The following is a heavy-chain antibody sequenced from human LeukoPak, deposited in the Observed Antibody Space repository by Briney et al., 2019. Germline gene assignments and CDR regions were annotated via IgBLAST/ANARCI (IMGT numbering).Heavy chain of an antibody. V-gene: IGHV1-18*01. CDR1: GYTFNTYG. J-gene: IGHJ4*02. Sequence: ASVKVSCKTSGYTFNTYGINWVRQAPGQGLEWMGWISAYNGNTDYAQKLQGRVTMTRDTSTSTAYMELRSLRSDDTAVYYCAKVREYCTSTSCQRYYFDYWGQGTLVTVSS. D-gene: IGHD2-2*01. CDR3: AKVREYCTSTSCQRYYFDY. CDR2: ISAYNGNT.